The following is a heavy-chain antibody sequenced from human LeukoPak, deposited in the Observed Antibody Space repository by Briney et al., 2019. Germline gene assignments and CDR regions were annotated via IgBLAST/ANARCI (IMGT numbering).Heavy chain of an antibody. V-gene: IGHV3-7*01. CDR3: TRNRSRAEDD. D-gene: IGHD1-14*01. CDR1: GFTFSGHW. Sequence: GGSLRLSCAASGFTFSGHWMSWVRQAPGKGLEWVANIKQGGSDKYYVDSVKGRFTISRDNANNLLYLQMNSLRGEDTAVYYCTRNRSRAEDDWGQGTLVTVSS. J-gene: IGHJ4*02. CDR2: IKQGGSDK.